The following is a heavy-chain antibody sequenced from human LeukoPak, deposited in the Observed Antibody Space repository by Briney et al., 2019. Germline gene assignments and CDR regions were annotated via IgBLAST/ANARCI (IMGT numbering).Heavy chain of an antibody. CDR2: FYYSATT. J-gene: IGHJ4*02. Sequence: SETLSLTCSVSGDSISSSGHYWGWIRQSPGKGLEWIGSFYYSATTYYNPSLKSRVIISVDTSKNQFSLNLSSVTAADTAVYYCSRQGGYYDSSGSVDYWGPGTLVTVSS. CDR1: GDSISSSGHY. CDR3: SRQGGYYDSSGSVDY. D-gene: IGHD3-22*01. V-gene: IGHV4-39*01.